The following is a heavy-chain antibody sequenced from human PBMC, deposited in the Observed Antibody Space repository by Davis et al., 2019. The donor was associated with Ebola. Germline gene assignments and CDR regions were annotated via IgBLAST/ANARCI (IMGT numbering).Heavy chain of an antibody. CDR3: ARHASSGWYVDY. CDR2: INHSGST. D-gene: IGHD6-19*01. Sequence: MPSETLSLTCAVYGGSFSGYYWSWIRQPPGKGLEWIGEINHSGSTNYNPSLKSRVTISVDTSKNQFSLKLSSVTAADTAVYYCARHASSGWYVDYWGQGTLVTVSS. CDR1: GGSFSGYY. J-gene: IGHJ4*02. V-gene: IGHV4-34*01.